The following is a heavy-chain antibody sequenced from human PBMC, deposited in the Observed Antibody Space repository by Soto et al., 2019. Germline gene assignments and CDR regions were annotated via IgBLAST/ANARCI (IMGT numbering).Heavy chain of an antibody. CDR3: ARGPGYYFDY. J-gene: IGHJ4*02. CDR2: ISSNGGST. CDR1: GFTFSSYA. Sequence: EVQLVESGGGLVQPGGSLRLSCAASGFTFSSYAMHWVRQAPGKGLEYVSAISSNGGSTYYANSVKGRFTISRDNSKNTLYVQMGSLRAEDMAVYYCARGPGYYFDYWGQGTLVTGSS. V-gene: IGHV3-64*01.